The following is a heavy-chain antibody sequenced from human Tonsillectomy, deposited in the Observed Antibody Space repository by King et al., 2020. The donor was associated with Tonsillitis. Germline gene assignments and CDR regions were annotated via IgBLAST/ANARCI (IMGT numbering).Heavy chain of an antibody. Sequence: VQLVESGGGFVQPGGSLRLSCAASGFTFSNYWMTWVRQAPGKGLEWVANIKEDGSVKNSVDSVKGRFTISRENAKNSVYLQMNSLRAEDTAVYFCARDPSPPPDIRGDAYDAFDLWGHGTMVSVSS. J-gene: IGHJ3*01. D-gene: IGHD3-9*01. CDR1: GFTFSNYW. V-gene: IGHV3-7*01. CDR3: ARDPSPPPDIRGDAYDAFDL. CDR2: IKEDGSVK.